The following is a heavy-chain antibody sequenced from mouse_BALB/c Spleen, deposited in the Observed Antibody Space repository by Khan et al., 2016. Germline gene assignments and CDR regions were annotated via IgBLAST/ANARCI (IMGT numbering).Heavy chain of an antibody. J-gene: IGHJ1*01. CDR3: ARDYDYWYFDV. CDR2: INPYNDGT. D-gene: IGHD2-4*01. CDR1: GYTFTSYV. Sequence: EVQLQESGPELVKPGASVKMSCKASGYTFTSYVMHWVKQKPGQGLEWIGYINPYNDGTKYNEKFKGKATLTSDKSSSTAYMELSGLTSEDSAVYYCARDYDYWYFDVWGAGTTVTVSS. V-gene: IGHV1S136*01.